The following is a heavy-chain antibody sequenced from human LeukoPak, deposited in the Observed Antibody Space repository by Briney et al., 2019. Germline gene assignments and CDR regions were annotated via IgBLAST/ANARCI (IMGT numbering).Heavy chain of an antibody. V-gene: IGHV3-7*01. CDR2: MNQDGGQT. D-gene: IGHD6-19*01. J-gene: IGHJ3*02. Sequence: GGSLRLSCAASGFTFSSYWMSWVRQAPGKGLEWVANMNQDGGQTYYVGSVKGRFTISRDNAKNSLYLQMNSLRAEDTAVYYCAREEDSSGWLDVLDIWGQGTLVTVSS. CDR3: AREEDSSGWLDVLDI. CDR1: GFTFSSYW.